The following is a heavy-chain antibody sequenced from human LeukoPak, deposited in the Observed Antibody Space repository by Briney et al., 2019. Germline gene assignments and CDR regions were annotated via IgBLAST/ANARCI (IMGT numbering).Heavy chain of an antibody. CDR3: AKVKDGYYYDSSGYYSLYYFDY. Sequence: GGSLRLSCAASGFTFSSYAMSWVRQAPGKGLEWVSAISGSGGSTYYADSVKGRFTISRDNSKNTLYLQMNSLRAEDTAVYYCAKVKDGYYYDSSGYYSLYYFDYWGQGTLVTVSS. D-gene: IGHD3-22*01. J-gene: IGHJ4*02. CDR1: GFTFSSYA. CDR2: ISGSGGST. V-gene: IGHV3-23*01.